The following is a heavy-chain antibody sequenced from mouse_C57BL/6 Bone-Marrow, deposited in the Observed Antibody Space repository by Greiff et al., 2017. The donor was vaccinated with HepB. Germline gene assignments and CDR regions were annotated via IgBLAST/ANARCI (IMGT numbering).Heavy chain of an antibody. J-gene: IGHJ2*01. CDR2: IDPETGGT. Sequence: VQVVESGAELVRPGASVTLSCKASGYTFTDYEMHWVKQTPVHGLEWIGAIDPETGGTAYNQKFKGKAILTADKSSSTAYMELRSLTSEDSAVYYCTRWLLPDYWGQGTTLTVSS. V-gene: IGHV1-15*01. CDR3: TRWLLPDY. D-gene: IGHD2-3*01. CDR1: GYTFTDYE.